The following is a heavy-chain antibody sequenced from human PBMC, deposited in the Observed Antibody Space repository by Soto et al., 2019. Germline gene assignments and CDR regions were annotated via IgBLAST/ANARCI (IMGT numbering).Heavy chain of an antibody. D-gene: IGHD2-15*01. CDR1: GLNFSSYG. V-gene: IGHV3-30*18. CDR3: AKDRSRDRYYMDV. CDR2: ISYDGSNK. J-gene: IGHJ6*03. Sequence: AGVSMRLSCAAAGLNFSSYGMHRVRQAPGKGLEWVAVISYDGSNKYYADSVKGRFTISRDNSKNTLYLQMNSLRAEDTAVYYCAKDRSRDRYYMDVWGKGTTVTVSS.